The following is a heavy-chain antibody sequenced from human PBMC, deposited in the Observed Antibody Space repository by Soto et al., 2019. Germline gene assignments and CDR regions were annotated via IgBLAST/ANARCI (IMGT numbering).Heavy chain of an antibody. CDR3: AKDSLEWFGELYDAFDI. CDR1: GFTFSSYA. V-gene: IGHV3-23*01. J-gene: IGHJ3*02. D-gene: IGHD3-10*01. CDR2: ISGSGGST. Sequence: PGGSLRLSCAASGFTFSSYAMSWVRQAPGKGLEWVSAISGSGGSTYYADSVKGRFTISRDNSKNTLYLQMNSLRAEDTAVYYCAKDSLEWFGELYDAFDIWGQGTMVTVSS.